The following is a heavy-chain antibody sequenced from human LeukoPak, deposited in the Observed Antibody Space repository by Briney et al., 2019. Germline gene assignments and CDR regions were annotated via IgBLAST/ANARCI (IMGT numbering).Heavy chain of an antibody. J-gene: IGHJ4*02. Sequence: PSETLSLTCTVSGGSISGSNYYWGWIRQPPGKGLEWIGSINYSGSTYYNPSLKSRVNISVDTTKNQFSLRLSSVTAADTAVYYCARLMVVSYFDCWGQGTLVTVSS. CDR1: GGSISGSNYY. CDR3: ARLMVVSYFDC. CDR2: INYSGST. D-gene: IGHD2-15*01. V-gene: IGHV4-39*01.